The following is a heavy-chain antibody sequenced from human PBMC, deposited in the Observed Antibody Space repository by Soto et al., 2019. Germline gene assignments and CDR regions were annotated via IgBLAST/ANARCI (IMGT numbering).Heavy chain of an antibody. CDR2: ISGGT. Sequence: GGSLRLSCAASGFTFSSYSMSWVRQAPGKGLEWVSTISGGTYYSDSVKGRFTISRDNSKNTLYLQMNSLRAEDTAVYYCAKLLPRAFEIWGLGTMVTVSS. J-gene: IGHJ3*02. V-gene: IGHV3-23*01. CDR3: AKLLPRAFEI. D-gene: IGHD2-15*01. CDR1: GFTFSSYS.